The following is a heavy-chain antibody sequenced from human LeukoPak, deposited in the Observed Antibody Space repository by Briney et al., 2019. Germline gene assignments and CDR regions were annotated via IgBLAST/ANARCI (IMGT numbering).Heavy chain of an antibody. CDR3: ARDGGCSGGSCYRWFDP. CDR1: GFTFSSYS. J-gene: IGHJ5*02. CDR2: ISSSSGSI. Sequence: GGSLRLSCEASGFTFSSYSMNWVRQAPGKGLEWVSSISSSSGSIYYADSVKGRFTISRDNAKNSLYLQMNSLRAEDTAVYYCARDGGCSGGSCYRWFDPWGQGTLVTVSS. D-gene: IGHD2-15*01. V-gene: IGHV3-21*01.